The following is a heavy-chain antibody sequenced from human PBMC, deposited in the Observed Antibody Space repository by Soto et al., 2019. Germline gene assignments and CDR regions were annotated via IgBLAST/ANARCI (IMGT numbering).Heavy chain of an antibody. CDR2: ISSSSSYI. CDR3: ARDYYYDSSGYYAGFDY. V-gene: IGHV3-21*05. Sequence: PGGSLRLSCAASGFTFSSYSMNWVRQAPGKGLEWVSYISSSSSYIYYADSVKGRFTISRDNAKNSLHLQMNSLRAEDTAVYYCARDYYYDSSGYYAGFDYWGQGTVVTVSS. CDR1: GFTFSSYS. D-gene: IGHD3-22*01. J-gene: IGHJ4*02.